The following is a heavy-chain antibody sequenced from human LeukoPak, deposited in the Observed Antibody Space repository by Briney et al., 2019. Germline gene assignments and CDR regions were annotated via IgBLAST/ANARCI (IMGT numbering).Heavy chain of an antibody. D-gene: IGHD3-16*01. Sequence: GGSLRLSCAVSGFVVSNSFMSWVRQAPGKGLEWVSAISAGGGSIYYADSVKGRFTISRDNYKSTLYLLMNSLRAEDTAVYYCARDEDVYAEAEFFLHWGQGTLVTVSS. J-gene: IGHJ1*01. CDR1: GFVVSNSF. CDR3: ARDEDVYAEAEFFLH. V-gene: IGHV3-23*01. CDR2: ISAGGGSI.